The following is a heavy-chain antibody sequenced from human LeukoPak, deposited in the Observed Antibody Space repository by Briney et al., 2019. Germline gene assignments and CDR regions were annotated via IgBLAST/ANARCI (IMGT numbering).Heavy chain of an antibody. CDR1: GGSISSGGYY. Sequence: PSETLSLTCTVSGGSISSGGYYWSWIRQHPGKGLEWIGYIYYSGSTYYNPSLKSRVTISVDTSKNQFSLKPSSVTAADTAVYYCARGDKQNYYYYYMDVWGKGTTVTVSS. CDR3: ARGDKQNYYYYYMDV. CDR2: IYYSGST. V-gene: IGHV4-31*03. J-gene: IGHJ6*03. D-gene: IGHD1/OR15-1a*01.